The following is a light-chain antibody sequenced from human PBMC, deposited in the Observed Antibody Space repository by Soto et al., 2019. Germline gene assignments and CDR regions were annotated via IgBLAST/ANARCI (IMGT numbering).Light chain of an antibody. J-gene: IGLJ1*01. CDR1: ISDFVVYNY. V-gene: IGLV2-14*01. Sequence: QSALTQPASVSGSPGQSITISCTGTISDFVVYNYVSWYQQHPGKAPKLMIYGVSNRPSGVSNRFSGSKSGNTASLTISGLQAEDEANYYCCSYAGTATVFGTGTKGTV. CDR3: CSYAGTATV. CDR2: GVS.